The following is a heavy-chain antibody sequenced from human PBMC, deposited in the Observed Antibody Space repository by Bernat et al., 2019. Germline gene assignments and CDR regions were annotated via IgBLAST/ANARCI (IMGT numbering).Heavy chain of an antibody. D-gene: IGHD3-10*01. CDR3: AKDPLWFGELLGAFDI. CDR1: GFTVSSNY. Sequence: EVQLVESGGGLVQPGGSLRLSCAASGFTVSSNYMSWVRQAPGKGLEWVSVIYSGGSTYYADSVKGRFTISRDNSKNTLYLQMNSLRAEDTAVYYCAKDPLWFGELLGAFDIWGQGTMVTVSS. J-gene: IGHJ3*02. V-gene: IGHV3-66*01. CDR2: IYSGGST.